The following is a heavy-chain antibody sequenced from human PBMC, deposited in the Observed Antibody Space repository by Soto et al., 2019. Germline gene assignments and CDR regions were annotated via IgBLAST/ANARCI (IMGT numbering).Heavy chain of an antibody. CDR2: IKSKTDGGKT. CDR3: TTDPYGDYYYYYGMDV. J-gene: IGHJ6*02. Sequence: GGSLRLSCAASGFTFSNAWMSWVRQAPGKGLEWVGRIKSKTDGGKTDYAAPVKGRFTISRDDSKNTLYLQMNSLKTEDTAVYYCTTDPYGDYYYYYGMDVWGQGTTVTVSS. V-gene: IGHV3-15*01. D-gene: IGHD4-17*01. CDR1: GFTFSNAW.